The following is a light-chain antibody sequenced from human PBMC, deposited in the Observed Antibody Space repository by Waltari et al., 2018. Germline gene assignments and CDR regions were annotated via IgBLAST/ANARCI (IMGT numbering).Light chain of an antibody. Sequence: QLAVTQSPSASASLGASVKLTCTLSSEHSAYAIAWHQHQPENVPRFLMKIGGGGGHTEGDGIPERFSGFSSGAARYLTISSLQYEDEAAYYCQTWDPDTVVFGGGTKLTV. CDR1: SEHSAYA. V-gene: IGLV4-69*01. J-gene: IGLJ2*01. CDR2: IGGGGGH. CDR3: QTWDPDTVV.